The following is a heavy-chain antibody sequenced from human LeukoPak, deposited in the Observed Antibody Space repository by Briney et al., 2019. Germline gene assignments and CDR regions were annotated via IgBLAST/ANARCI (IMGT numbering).Heavy chain of an antibody. CDR1: GGSFSGYY. CDR2: INHSGST. D-gene: IGHD3-16*01. V-gene: IGHV4-34*01. CDR3: ARGKKTFGGVIKSWFDP. J-gene: IGHJ5*02. Sequence: PSETLSPTCAVYGGSFSGYYWSWIRQPPGKGLEWIGEINHSGSTNYNPSLKSRVTISVDTSKNQFSLKLSSVTAADTAVYYCARGKKTFGGVIKSWFDPWGQGTLVTVSS.